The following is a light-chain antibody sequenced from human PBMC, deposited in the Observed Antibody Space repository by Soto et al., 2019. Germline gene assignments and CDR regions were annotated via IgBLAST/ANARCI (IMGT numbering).Light chain of an antibody. J-gene: IGKJ4*01. CDR3: QQYASSPLT. V-gene: IGKV3-20*01. CDR1: QSVAKNY. CDR2: YAS. Sequence: EIVLTQSPGTLSLSPGERASLSCRASQSVAKNYLAWYQQKPGQALRLLISYASSRATGIPDRFSGSWSGKDFTLTISRLEAEDFAVYFCQQYASSPLTFGGGAKVEIK.